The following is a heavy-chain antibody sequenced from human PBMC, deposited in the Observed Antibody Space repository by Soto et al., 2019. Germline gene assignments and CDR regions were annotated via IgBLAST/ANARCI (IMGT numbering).Heavy chain of an antibody. CDR3: ARASNDYYDSSGYYWLGAFDI. CDR1: GFTFSSYD. J-gene: IGHJ3*02. Sequence: PGGSLRLSCAASGFTFSSYDMHWVRQATGKGLEWVSAIGTAGDTYYPGSVKGRFTISRENAKNSLYLQMNSLRAGDTAVYYCARASNDYYDSSGYYWLGAFDIWGQGTMVTVSS. CDR2: IGTAGDT. D-gene: IGHD3-22*01. V-gene: IGHV3-13*01.